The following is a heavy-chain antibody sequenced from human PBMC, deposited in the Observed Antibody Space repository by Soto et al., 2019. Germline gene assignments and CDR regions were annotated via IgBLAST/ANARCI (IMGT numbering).Heavy chain of an antibody. J-gene: IGHJ6*02. V-gene: IGHV1-2*02. CDR3: AKSAPEYYDFWSGYYTGYYYYYGMDV. CDR2: INPNSGGT. Sequence: GASVKVSCKASGYTFTGYYMHWLRQSPGQGLEWMGWINPNSGGTNYAQKFQGRVTMTRDTSISTAYMELSRLRSDDTAVYYCAKSAPEYYDFWSGYYTGYYYYYGMDVWGRGTTVTVSS. CDR1: GYTFTGYY. D-gene: IGHD3-3*01.